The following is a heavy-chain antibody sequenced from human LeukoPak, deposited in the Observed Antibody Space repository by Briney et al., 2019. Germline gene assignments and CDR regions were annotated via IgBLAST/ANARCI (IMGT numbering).Heavy chain of an antibody. CDR2: TIPIFGTA. CDR3: ARGSLDYAKYNYDSSEEYYFDY. Sequence: ASVKVSCKASGGTVRTYAISWARQAPGQGLEWMGGTIPIFGTANYAQKFQGRVTITADESTSTAYMELSSLTSEDTAIYYCARGSLDYAKYNYDSSEEYYFDYWGQGTLVTVSS. V-gene: IGHV1-69*13. J-gene: IGHJ4*02. D-gene: IGHD3-22*01. CDR1: GGTVRTYA.